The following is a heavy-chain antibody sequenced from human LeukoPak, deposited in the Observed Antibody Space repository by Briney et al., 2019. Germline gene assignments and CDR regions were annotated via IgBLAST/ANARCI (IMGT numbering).Heavy chain of an antibody. J-gene: IGHJ6*03. CDR3: ARGGIAARYYYYYMDV. CDR2: IYYSGST. D-gene: IGHD6-6*01. Sequence: SETLSLTCTVSGGSISSSSYYWGWIRQPPGKGLEWIGSIYYSGSTYYNPSLKSRVTISVDTSKNQFSLKLSSVTAADTAVYYCARGGIAARYYYYYMDVWGKGTTVTVSS. V-gene: IGHV4-39*07. CDR1: GGSISSSSYY.